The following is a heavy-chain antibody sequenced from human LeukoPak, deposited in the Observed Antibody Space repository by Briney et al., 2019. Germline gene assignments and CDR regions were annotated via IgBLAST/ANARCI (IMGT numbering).Heavy chain of an antibody. CDR3: AKALYDFWSGYFDY. CDR2: ISGSDGST. J-gene: IGHJ4*02. D-gene: IGHD3-3*01. Sequence: PGGSLRLSCAASGFTLRNYAMTWVRQAPGKGLEWVSAISGSDGSTYYADSVVGRFTISRGNSKNTLFLQMSSLRAEDTALYFCAKALYDFWSGYFDYWGQATLVTVSS. V-gene: IGHV3-23*01. CDR1: GFTLRNYA.